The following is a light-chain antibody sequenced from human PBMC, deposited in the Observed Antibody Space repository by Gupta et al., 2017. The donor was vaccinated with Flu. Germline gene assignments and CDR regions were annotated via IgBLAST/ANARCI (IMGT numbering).Light chain of an antibody. CDR3: QQYNSYPVT. Sequence: GDRVTITCRASQSIGNWFAWYQQKPGKAPKLLIYKASSLESGVPSRFSGSGSGTEFTLTISSLQPDDFATYYCQQYNSYPVTFGQGTKVEIK. V-gene: IGKV1-5*03. CDR1: QSIGNW. CDR2: KAS. J-gene: IGKJ1*01.